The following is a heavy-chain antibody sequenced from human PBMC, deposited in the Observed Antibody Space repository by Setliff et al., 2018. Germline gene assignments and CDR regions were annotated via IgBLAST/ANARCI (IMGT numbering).Heavy chain of an antibody. J-gene: IGHJ4*01. CDR1: GYSLSNYV. V-gene: IGHV7-4-1*02. Sequence: ASVKVSCKASGYSLSNYVMNWVRQAPGQGLECMGWINTKTGDPTYAQGYTGRFAFSLDTSDSATYLDISNLKAEDAATYYCARADHLVTTTFDYWGQGTLVTVSS. CDR3: ARADHLVTTTFDY. CDR2: INTKTGDP. D-gene: IGHD4-17*01.